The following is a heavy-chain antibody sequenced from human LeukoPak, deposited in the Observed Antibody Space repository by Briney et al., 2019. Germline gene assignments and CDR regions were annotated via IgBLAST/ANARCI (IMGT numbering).Heavy chain of an antibody. CDR2: ISWDGGST. CDR1: GFTFDDYT. Sequence: GGSLRLSCAASGFTFDDYTMHWVRQAPGKGLEWVSLISWDGGSTYYADSVKGRFTISRDNSKNSLYLQMNSLRTGDTALYYCAKPYGSGSYYNDYYYYGMDVWGQGTTVTVSS. CDR3: AKPYGSGSYYNDYYYYGMDV. D-gene: IGHD3-10*01. J-gene: IGHJ6*02. V-gene: IGHV3-43*01.